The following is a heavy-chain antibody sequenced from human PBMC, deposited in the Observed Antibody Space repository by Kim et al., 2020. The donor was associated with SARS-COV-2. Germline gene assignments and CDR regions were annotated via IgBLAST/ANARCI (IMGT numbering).Heavy chain of an antibody. J-gene: IGHJ4*02. D-gene: IGHD3-3*01. Sequence: QKLQGRVTMTTDTSTSTAYMELRSLRSDDTAVYYCARGGGREVSCNSIDYWGQGTLVTVSS. CDR3: ARGGGREVSCNSIDY. V-gene: IGHV1-18*01.